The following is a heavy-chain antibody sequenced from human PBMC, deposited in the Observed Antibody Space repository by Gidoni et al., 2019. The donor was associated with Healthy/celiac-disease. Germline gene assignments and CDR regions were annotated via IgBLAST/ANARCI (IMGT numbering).Heavy chain of an antibody. CDR3: AKRADTLRAFDI. J-gene: IGHJ3*02. V-gene: IGHV3-23*01. CDR1: GFTFSIYA. CDR2: ISGSVVST. Sequence: EVQLLESGGGLVQPGGSLRLSCAASGFTFSIYAMSWVRQAPGKGLEWVSAISGSVVSTYYADSVKGLFTISRDNSKNTLYLQMNSLRAEDTAVYYCAKRADTLRAFDIWGQGTMVTVSS.